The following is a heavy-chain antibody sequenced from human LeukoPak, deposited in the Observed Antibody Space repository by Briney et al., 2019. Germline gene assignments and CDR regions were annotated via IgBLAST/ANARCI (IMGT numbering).Heavy chain of an antibody. V-gene: IGHV4-59*11. CDR2: IYYSGST. Sequence: SETLSLTCTVSCGSISRHYWSWIRQPPGTGRECIGYIYYSGSTNYNPSLKSRVTISVDTSKDQFSLKLSSVTAADTAVYYCARDVSGSYFTGNWFDPWGQGTLVTVSS. CDR3: ARDVSGSYFTGNWFDP. J-gene: IGHJ5*02. CDR1: CGSISRHY. D-gene: IGHD1-26*01.